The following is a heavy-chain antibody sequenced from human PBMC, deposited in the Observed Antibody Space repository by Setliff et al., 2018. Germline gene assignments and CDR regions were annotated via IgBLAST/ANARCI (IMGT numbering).Heavy chain of an antibody. CDR1: GYSISSGYY. D-gene: IGHD5-12*01. CDR3: ASISGYETLDY. CDR2: IYYSGST. J-gene: IGHJ4*02. V-gene: IGHV4-61*01. Sequence: SETLSLTCTVSGYSISSGYYWSWIRQPPGKGLEWIGYIYYSGSTNYNPSLKSRVTISVDTSKNQFSLKLSSVTAADTAVYYCASISGYETLDYWGQGTLVTVSS.